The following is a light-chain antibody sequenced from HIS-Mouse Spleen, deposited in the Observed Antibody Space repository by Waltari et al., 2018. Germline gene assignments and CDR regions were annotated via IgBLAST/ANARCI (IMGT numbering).Light chain of an antibody. CDR2: KDS. Sequence: SYELTQQPSVSVSPGQTARITCSGDALPTQSSYWYQQKPGQAPVLVIYKDSERPSGIPERFSGSSSGTTVTLTISGVQAEDEADYYCQSADSSGTYVVFGGGTKLTVL. J-gene: IGLJ2*01. CDR1: ALPTQS. CDR3: QSADSSGTYVV. V-gene: IGLV3-25*03.